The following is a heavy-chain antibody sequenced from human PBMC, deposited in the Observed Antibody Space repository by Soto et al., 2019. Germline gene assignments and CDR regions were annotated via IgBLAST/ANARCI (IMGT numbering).Heavy chain of an antibody. J-gene: IGHJ4*02. CDR1: GGSVSSGGYY. CDR2: IYYSGST. V-gene: IGHV4-31*03. Sequence: SETLSLTCTVSGGSVSSGGYYWSWIRQHPGKGLEWIGYIYYSGSTYYNPSLKSRVTISVDTSKNQFSLKLSSVTAADTAVYYCARAPDKYDFWSGSYFDYWGQGTLVTVSS. D-gene: IGHD3-3*01. CDR3: ARAPDKYDFWSGSYFDY.